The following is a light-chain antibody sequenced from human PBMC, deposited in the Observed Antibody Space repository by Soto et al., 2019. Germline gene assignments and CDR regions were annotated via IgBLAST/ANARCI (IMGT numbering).Light chain of an antibody. CDR1: SSNIGAGYD. CDR3: QSYDSSLSGSV. V-gene: IGLV1-40*01. J-gene: IGLJ2*01. Sequence: QPVLTQPPSVSGAPGQRVTISCTGSSSNIGAGYDVHWYQQLPGTAPKLLIYGNSNRPSGVPDRFSGSKSGPSASLAITGLQAEDEADYYCQSYDSSLSGSVFGGGTKLTVL. CDR2: GNS.